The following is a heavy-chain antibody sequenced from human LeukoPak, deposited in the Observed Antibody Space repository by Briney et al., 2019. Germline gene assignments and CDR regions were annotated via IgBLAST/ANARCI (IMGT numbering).Heavy chain of an antibody. CDR2: IIPIFGTA. D-gene: IGHD5-18*01. CDR3: ARDRDAAMVT. J-gene: IGHJ4*02. V-gene: IGHV1-69*13. Sequence: ASVKVSCKASGGTFSSYAISWVRQAPGQGLEWMGGIIPIFGTANYAQKFQGRVTITADESTSTAYMELSSLRSEDTAVYCCARDRDAAMVTWGQGTLVTVSS. CDR1: GGTFSSYA.